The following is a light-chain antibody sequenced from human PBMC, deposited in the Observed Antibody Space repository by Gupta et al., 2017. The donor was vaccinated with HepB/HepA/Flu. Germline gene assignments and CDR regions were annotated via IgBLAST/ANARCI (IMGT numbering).Light chain of an antibody. J-gene: IGKJ1*01. Sequence: DIVMTQYPLSLPVTPGEPASISCRSSQSLLHSNGKTYLDWYVQKPGQPPQVLIYLGFNRASGVPDRFSCSGSGKEFSLKISRVEAEDVGVYYCMQALQTPAVGQGTKVEIK. CDR1: QSLLHSNGKTY. V-gene: IGKV2-28*01. CDR3: MQALQTPA. CDR2: LGF.